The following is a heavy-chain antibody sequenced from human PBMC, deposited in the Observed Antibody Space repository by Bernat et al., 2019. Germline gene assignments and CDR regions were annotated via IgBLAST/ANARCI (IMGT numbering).Heavy chain of an antibody. CDR3: ARDYGDYYFDY. D-gene: IGHD4-17*01. J-gene: IGHJ4*02. CDR1: GFTFSSYS. Sequence: EVQLVESGGGLVKPGGSLRLSCAASGFTFSSYSINWVRQAPGKGLEWVSYISSSSSYIYYADSVKGRFTISRDNAKNSLYLQMNSLRAEDTAVYYCARDYGDYYFDYWGQGTLVTVSS. CDR2: ISSSSSYI. V-gene: IGHV3-21*05.